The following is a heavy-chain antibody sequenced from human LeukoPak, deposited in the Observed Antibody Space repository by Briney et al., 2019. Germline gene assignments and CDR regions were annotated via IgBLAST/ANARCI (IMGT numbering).Heavy chain of an antibody. J-gene: IGHJ6*02. V-gene: IGHV1-18*01. CDR2: ISAYNDNT. CDR1: GYTFTSYG. CDR3: ARDRPSDYYGMDV. Sequence: REASVKVSCKASGYTFTSYGISWVRQAPGQGLEWMGWISAYNDNTNYAQKLQGRVTMTTDTSTSTAYMELRSLRSDDTAVYYCARDRPSDYYGMDVWGQGTTVTVSS.